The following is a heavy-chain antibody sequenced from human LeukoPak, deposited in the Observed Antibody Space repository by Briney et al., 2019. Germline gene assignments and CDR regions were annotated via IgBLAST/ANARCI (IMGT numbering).Heavy chain of an antibody. V-gene: IGHV6-1*01. CDR1: GDSVSSSSAV. CDR3: ARGYYDMDV. J-gene: IGHJ6*02. CDR2: TYYRSKWYN. Sequence: SQTLSLTCAISGDSVSSSSAVWNWIRQSPSRGLEWPGRTYYRSKWYNGYAVSVKSRITINPDTSKNQFSLQLNSVTPEDTAVYYCARGYYDMDVWGQGTTVTVSS.